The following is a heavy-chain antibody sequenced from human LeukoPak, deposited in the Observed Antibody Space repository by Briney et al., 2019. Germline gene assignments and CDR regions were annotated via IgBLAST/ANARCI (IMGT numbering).Heavy chain of an antibody. CDR1: GGSISSSNYY. D-gene: IGHD5-12*01. V-gene: IGHV4-39*01. Sequence: SETLSLTCSVSGGSISSSNYYWGWIRQSPGTGLEWIGRIFYDGRTAYSPSLGSRVTISVDTSKNQFSLKLNSVTASDTAVYYCARPRYVYSGPDSLGQGTLVTVSS. J-gene: IGHJ4*02. CDR3: ARPRYVYSGPDS. CDR2: IFYDGRT.